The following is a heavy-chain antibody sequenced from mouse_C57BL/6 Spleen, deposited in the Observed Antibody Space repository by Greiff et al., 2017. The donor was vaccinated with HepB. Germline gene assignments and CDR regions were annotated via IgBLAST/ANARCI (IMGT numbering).Heavy chain of an antibody. Sequence: EVQLVESGGGLVKPGGSLKLSCAASGFTFSSYAMSWVRQTPEKRLEWVATISDGGSYTYYPDNVKGRFTISRDNAKNNLYLQMSHLKSEDTAMYYCASELDAWFAYWGQGTLVTVSA. J-gene: IGHJ3*01. V-gene: IGHV5-4*01. CDR1: GFTFSSYA. CDR3: ASELDAWFAY. CDR2: ISDGGSYT.